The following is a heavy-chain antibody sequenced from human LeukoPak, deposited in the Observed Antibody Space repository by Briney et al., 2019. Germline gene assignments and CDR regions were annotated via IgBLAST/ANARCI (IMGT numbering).Heavy chain of an antibody. CDR1: GWTVSSNY. CDR2: IYSGGST. V-gene: IGHV3-53*01. Sequence: GGSLRLSCAAYGWTVSSNYLSWIRQPPGKGLEWVGVIYSGGSTYYADSVKGRFTISRDNSKNTLYLQMNSLRAEDTAVYYCYAHGSGSYWAIGYWGQGALVTVSS. CDR3: YAHGSGSYWAIGY. J-gene: IGHJ4*02. D-gene: IGHD3-10*01.